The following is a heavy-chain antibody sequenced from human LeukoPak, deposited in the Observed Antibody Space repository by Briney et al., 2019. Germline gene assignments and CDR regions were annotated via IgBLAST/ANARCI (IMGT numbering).Heavy chain of an antibody. J-gene: IGHJ5*02. CDR3: ARGGDRYSYAQGWFDP. CDR1: GYTFTGYY. Sequence: ASVKVSCKASGYTFTGYYMHWVRQAPGQGLEWMGWINPNSGGTNYAQKFQGRVTMTRDTSISTAYMELSRLRSDDTAVYYCARGGDRYSYAQGWFDPWGQGTLVTVSS. CDR2: INPNSGGT. V-gene: IGHV1-2*02. D-gene: IGHD5-18*01.